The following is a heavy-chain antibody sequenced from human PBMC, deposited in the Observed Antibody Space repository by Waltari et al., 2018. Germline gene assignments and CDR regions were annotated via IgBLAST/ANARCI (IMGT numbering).Heavy chain of an antibody. Sequence: VQLVESGGGVVQPGGSLRLSCAASGFTFSSYALSWVRQAPGKGLEWVSVIYSGGSTYYADSVKGRFTISRDNSKNTLYLQMNSLRAEDTAVYYCAKVGTAAAGFDYWGQGTLVTVSS. CDR1: GFTFSSYA. CDR3: AKVGTAAAGFDY. CDR2: IYSGGST. D-gene: IGHD6-13*01. V-gene: IGHV3-23*03. J-gene: IGHJ4*02.